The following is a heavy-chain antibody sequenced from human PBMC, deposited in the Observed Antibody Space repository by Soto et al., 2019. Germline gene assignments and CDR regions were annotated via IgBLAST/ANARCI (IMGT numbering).Heavy chain of an antibody. J-gene: IGHJ5*02. V-gene: IGHV1-2*04. CDR2: INPNSGGT. Sequence: ASVKVSCKASGYTFTGYYMHWVRQAPGQGLEWMGWINPNSGGTDYAQKFQGWVTMTRDTSISTAYMELSRLRSDDTAVYYCARGIGVLVAATQYNCFVPWGQGTLVTVSS. CDR3: ARGIGVLVAATQYNCFVP. D-gene: IGHD2-15*01. CDR1: GYTFTGYY.